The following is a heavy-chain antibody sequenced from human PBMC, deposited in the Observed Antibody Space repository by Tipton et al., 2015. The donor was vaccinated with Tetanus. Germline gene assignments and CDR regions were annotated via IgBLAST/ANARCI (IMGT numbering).Heavy chain of an antibody. CDR3: ARVANRSRRRGSDI. CDR1: GDSIPDSH. J-gene: IGHJ3*02. Sequence: TLSLTCRVSGDSIPDSHWSWIRQPPGKGLAWIAKIYFREGTDYNPSLQGRVRISLDTSKSQISLKLISVTDADTAVYYCARVANRSRRRGSDIWGQGTMVAVSS. CDR2: IYFREGT. D-gene: IGHD1-26*01. V-gene: IGHV4-59*01.